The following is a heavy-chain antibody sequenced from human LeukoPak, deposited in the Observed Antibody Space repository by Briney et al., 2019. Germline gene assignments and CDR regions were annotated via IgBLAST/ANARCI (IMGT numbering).Heavy chain of an antibody. Sequence: SETLSLTCTVSGGSISSGGYYWSWIRQHPGKGLEWIGYIYYSGSTYYNPSLKSRVTISVDRSKNQFSLKLSSVTAADTAVYYCARAVFSRNDVPELFDYWGQGTLVTVSS. V-gene: IGHV4-31*03. CDR1: GGSISSGGYY. D-gene: IGHD1-1*01. CDR2: IYYSGST. J-gene: IGHJ4*02. CDR3: ARAVFSRNDVPELFDY.